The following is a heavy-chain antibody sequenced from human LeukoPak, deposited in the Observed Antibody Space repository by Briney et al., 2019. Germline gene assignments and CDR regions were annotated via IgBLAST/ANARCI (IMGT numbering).Heavy chain of an antibody. V-gene: IGHV5-51*01. CDR1: GYSFTSYW. CDR2: IYPGDSDT. J-gene: IGHJ4*02. Sequence: GESLKISCKGSGYSFTSYWIGWVRQMPGKGLEWMGIIYPGDSDTRYSPSFQGQVTISADKSISTAYLQWSSLKASDTAMYYCARHGGYCSSTSCHAVVDYWGQGTLVTVSS. CDR3: ARHGGYCSSTSCHAVVDY. D-gene: IGHD2-2*01.